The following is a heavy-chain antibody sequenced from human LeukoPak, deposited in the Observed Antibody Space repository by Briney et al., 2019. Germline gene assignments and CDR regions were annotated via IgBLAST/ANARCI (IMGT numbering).Heavy chain of an antibody. Sequence: PGRSLRLSCAASGFTFDDFAMHWVRRAPGKGLEWVSGINWNSGTIDYADSVKGRFTISRDNAKNSLYLQMNSLRAEDTALYYCAKDVASVYTFGMDAWGQGTTVTVSS. V-gene: IGHV3-9*01. CDR3: AKDVASVYTFGMDA. CDR2: INWNSGTI. D-gene: IGHD2-8*01. J-gene: IGHJ6*02. CDR1: GFTFDDFA.